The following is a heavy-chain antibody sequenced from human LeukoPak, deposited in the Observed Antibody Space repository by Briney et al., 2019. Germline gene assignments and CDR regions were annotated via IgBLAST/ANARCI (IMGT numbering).Heavy chain of an antibody. J-gene: IGHJ6*03. V-gene: IGHV7-4-1*02. CDR3: ARGGSLMVYAIQRFYMDV. CDR2: INTNTGNP. Sequence: GASVKVSCKASGYTFTSYGISWVRQAPGQGLEWMGWINTNTGNPTYAQGFTGRFVFSLDTSVSTAYLQISSLKAEDTAVYYCARGGSLMVYAIQRFYMDVWGKGTTVTVSS. D-gene: IGHD2-8*01. CDR1: GYTFTSYG.